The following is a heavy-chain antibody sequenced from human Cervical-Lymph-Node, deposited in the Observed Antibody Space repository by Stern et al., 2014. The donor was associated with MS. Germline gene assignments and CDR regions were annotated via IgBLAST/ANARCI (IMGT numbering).Heavy chain of an antibody. CDR3: ARGAGDNWFDP. D-gene: IGHD3-10*01. CDR1: GD. Sequence: VQLVESGADVKKPGSSVRVSCKASGDISSLRPAPGEGLEYMGGIMRPVGPTHYTERFQGTLTITASTTTNTNTMALRGRRCADTAVYYCARGAGDNWFDPWGQGTLVSVSS. V-gene: IGHV1-69*06. J-gene: IGHJ5*02. CDR2: IMRPVGPT.